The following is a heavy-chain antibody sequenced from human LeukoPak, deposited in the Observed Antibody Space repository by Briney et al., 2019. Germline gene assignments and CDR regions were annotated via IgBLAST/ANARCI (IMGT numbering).Heavy chain of an antibody. V-gene: IGHV3-30*02. J-gene: IGHJ4*02. CDR1: GFTFSSYG. Sequence: GGSLRLSCAASGFTFSSYGMHWVRQAPGKGLEWVAFIRYDGSNKYYADSVKGRFTISRDNSKNTLYLQMNSLRAEDTAVYYCAKDGKVQVGATLIWGQGTLVTVSS. CDR3: AKDGKVQVGATLI. D-gene: IGHD1-26*01. CDR2: IRYDGSNK.